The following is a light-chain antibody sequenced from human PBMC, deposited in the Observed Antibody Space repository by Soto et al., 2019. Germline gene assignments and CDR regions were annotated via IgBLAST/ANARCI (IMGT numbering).Light chain of an antibody. CDR3: VAWDGSLKGYV. J-gene: IGLJ1*01. CDR2: NNN. CDR1: TSNIGRDT. Sequence: QSVLTHPPSASGSAGHSVTVSYSVSTSNIGRDTLNWYQLLPGAAPKLFVYNNNQRPSGVPDRFSGSKSGTSASLAISGVQSEDEADYYCVAWDGSLKGYVFGTGTKVTVL. V-gene: IGLV1-44*01.